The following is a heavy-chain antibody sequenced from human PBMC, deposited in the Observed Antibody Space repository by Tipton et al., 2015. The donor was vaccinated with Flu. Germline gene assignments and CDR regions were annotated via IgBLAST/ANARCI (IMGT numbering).Heavy chain of an antibody. CDR3: ARDTGGYDGSGSYYPPYYFDY. CDR1: GGSISSYY. CDR2: IYTSGST. J-gene: IGHJ4*02. V-gene: IGHV4-4*07. D-gene: IGHD3-10*01. Sequence: TLSLTCTVSGGSISSYYWSWIRQPAGKGLEWIGRIYTSGSTNYNPPLKSRVTMSVDTSKNQFSLKLSSVTAADTAVYYCARDTGGYDGSGSYYPPYYFDYWGQGTLVTVSS.